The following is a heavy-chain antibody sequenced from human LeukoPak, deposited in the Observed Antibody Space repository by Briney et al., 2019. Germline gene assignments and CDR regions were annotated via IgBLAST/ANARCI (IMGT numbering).Heavy chain of an antibody. CDR1: GVSISSYY. CDR3: AREGRGSGSYTFDY. J-gene: IGHJ4*02. CDR2: IYYSGST. V-gene: IGHV4-59*01. D-gene: IGHD3-10*01. Sequence: PSETLSLTCTVSGVSISSYYWSWIPQPPGKGLEWIGYIYYSGSTNYNPSLKSRVTISVDTSKNQFSLKLSSVTAADTAVYYCAREGRGSGSYTFDYWGQGTLVTVSS.